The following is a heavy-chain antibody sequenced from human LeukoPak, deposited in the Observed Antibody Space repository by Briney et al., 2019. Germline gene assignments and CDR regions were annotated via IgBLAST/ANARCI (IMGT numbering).Heavy chain of an antibody. CDR2: IIPILGIA. J-gene: IGHJ4*02. CDR1: GGTFSSYA. Sequence: GASVKVSCKASGGTFSSYAISWVRQAPGQGLEWMGRIIPILGIANYAQKFQGRVTITADKSTSTAYMELSSLRSEDTAVYYCAREGGRATYYYDSRERYYFDYWGQGTLVTVSS. D-gene: IGHD3-22*01. CDR3: AREGGRATYYYDSRERYYFDY. V-gene: IGHV1-69*04.